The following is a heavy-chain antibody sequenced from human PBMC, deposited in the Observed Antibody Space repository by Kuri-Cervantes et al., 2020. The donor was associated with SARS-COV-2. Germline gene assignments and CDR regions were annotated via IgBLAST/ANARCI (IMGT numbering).Heavy chain of an antibody. CDR2: ISGYNGDT. V-gene: IGHV1-18*01. Sequence: ASVKVSCKASGYTFTSYGISWVRQAPGQGLEWVGWISGYNGDTKYAQKLKDRVAMTTDTSTNTAHMELRSLTSDDTAIYFCARDVAMAGSAAYYFDSWGQGTLVTVSS. CDR3: ARDVAMAGSAAYYFDS. CDR1: GYTFTSYG. D-gene: IGHD6-19*01. J-gene: IGHJ4*02.